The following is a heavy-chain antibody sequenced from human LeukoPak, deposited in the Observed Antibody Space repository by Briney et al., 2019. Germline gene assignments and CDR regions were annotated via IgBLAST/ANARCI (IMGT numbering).Heavy chain of an antibody. J-gene: IGHJ3*02. Sequence: GASAKVSCKASGYTFTSYGISWVRQAPGQGLEWMGWISAYNGNTNYAQKLQGRVTMTTDTSTSTAYMELRSLRSDDTAVYYCARSRVKWLVSFHPYHDAFDIWGQGTMVTVSS. D-gene: IGHD6-19*01. CDR3: ARSRVKWLVSFHPYHDAFDI. V-gene: IGHV1-18*01. CDR1: GYTFTSYG. CDR2: ISAYNGNT.